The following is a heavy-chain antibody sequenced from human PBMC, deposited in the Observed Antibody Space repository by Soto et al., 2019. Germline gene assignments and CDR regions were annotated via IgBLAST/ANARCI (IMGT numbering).Heavy chain of an antibody. CDR3: AGERNDLGFDTFDV. CDR1: GCTFSHN. Sequence: PGGSLRLSCAASGCTFSHNHWVRQAPGKGLEWVAVISYDGSSEHYADPVKGRFTVYRDKSKNTLYLQMNSLGAEDTAVYYCAGERNDLGFDTFDVWGQGTMVTVSS. D-gene: IGHD1-1*01. V-gene: IGHV3-30-3*01. J-gene: IGHJ3*01. CDR2: ISYDGSSE.